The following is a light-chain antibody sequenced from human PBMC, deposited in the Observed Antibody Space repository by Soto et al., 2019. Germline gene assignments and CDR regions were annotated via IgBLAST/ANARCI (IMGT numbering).Light chain of an antibody. CDR1: QSVSSSY. CDR3: HQYGSSPYT. CDR2: GAS. V-gene: IGKV3-20*01. J-gene: IGKJ5*01. Sequence: EIMLAHSAGTLSLSPGERATLSCRASQSVSSSYLAWYQQKPGQAPRLLIYGASSRATGIPDRFSGSGSGTDFTLTISRLESEDFAVYYCHQYGSSPYTFGQGTRLEI.